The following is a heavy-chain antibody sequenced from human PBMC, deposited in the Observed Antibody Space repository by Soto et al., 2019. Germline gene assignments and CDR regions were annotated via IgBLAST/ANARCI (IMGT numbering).Heavy chain of an antibody. CDR2: MNPNSGNT. CDR3: ARGSSIAAVEFYYYYGMDV. J-gene: IGHJ6*02. V-gene: IGHV1-8*01. D-gene: IGHD6-13*01. Sequence: GASVKVSCKASGYTFTSYDINWVRQATGQGLEWMGWMNPNSGNTGYAQKFQGRVTMTRNTSISTAYMELSSLRSEDTAVYYCARGSSIAAVEFYYYYGMDVWGQGTTVTVSS. CDR1: GYTFTSYD.